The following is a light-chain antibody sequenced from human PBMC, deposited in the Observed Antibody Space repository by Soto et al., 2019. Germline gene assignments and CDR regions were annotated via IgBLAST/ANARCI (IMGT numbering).Light chain of an antibody. J-gene: IGLJ1*01. V-gene: IGLV2-8*01. CDR3: SSYAGSNNYV. Sequence: QSALTQPPSASGSPGQSVTISCTGTSSDVGGYNYVSWYQHHPGKAPKLMIYDVSKRPSGVPDRFSGSKSDNTASLTVSGLQAEDEADYYCSSYAGSNNYVFGTGTKVTVL. CDR2: DVS. CDR1: SSDVGGYNY.